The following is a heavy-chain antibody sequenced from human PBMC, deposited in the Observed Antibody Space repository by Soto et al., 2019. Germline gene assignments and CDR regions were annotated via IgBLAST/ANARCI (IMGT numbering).Heavy chain of an antibody. Sequence: PSETLSLTCAVSGYFIRSGYYWGWIRQPPGKGPEWIAKIHHSGSTDYNPSFSGRVTMSVDTSKNQFSLELRSVTATDTAVYYCARIYHSHSGQHVWGKGTAVTVSS. CDR2: IHHSGST. J-gene: IGHJ6*04. CDR1: GYFIRSGYY. CDR3: ARIYHSHSGQHV. D-gene: IGHD6-19*01. V-gene: IGHV4-38-2*01.